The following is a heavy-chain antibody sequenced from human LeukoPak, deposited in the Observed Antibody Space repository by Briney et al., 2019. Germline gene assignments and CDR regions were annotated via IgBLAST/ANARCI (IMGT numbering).Heavy chain of an antibody. V-gene: IGHV3-53*01. CDR3: AKEVCSSTSCYYDY. Sequence: GGSLRLSCAASGFTVSSNYMSWVRQAPGKGLEWVSVIYSGGSTYYADSVKGRFTISRDNSKNTLYLQMNSLRAEDTAVYYCAKEVCSSTSCYYDYWGQGTLVTVSS. CDR2: IYSGGST. CDR1: GFTVSSNY. J-gene: IGHJ4*02. D-gene: IGHD2-2*01.